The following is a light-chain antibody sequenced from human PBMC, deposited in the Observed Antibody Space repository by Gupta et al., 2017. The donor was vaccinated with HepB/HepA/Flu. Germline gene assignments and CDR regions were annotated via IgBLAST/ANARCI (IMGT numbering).Light chain of an antibody. V-gene: IGLV2-14*01. CDR3: SSFTSNSSLAV. J-gene: IGLJ2*01. CDR2: AVS. CDR1: SSDV. Sequence: SALTQPASLSGSPGQSLTISCTGTSSDVSWYKQHPGKAPKPLIHAVSNRPARGSYRFPGSTSGATASLTTSGLQAEDEADYYCSSFTSNSSLAVFGGGTKLTVL.